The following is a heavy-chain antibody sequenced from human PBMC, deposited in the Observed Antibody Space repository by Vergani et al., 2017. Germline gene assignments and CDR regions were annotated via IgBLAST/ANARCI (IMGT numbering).Heavy chain of an antibody. CDR2: IFWNDNN. D-gene: IGHD3-10*01. CDR3: AHSQDPRLVWFVEGRYYFDY. CDR1: GFSLSTSGVG. V-gene: IGHV2-5*01. Sequence: QITLKESGPTLVKPTQTLTLTCTFSGFSLSTSGVGVGWISQPPGKALVWLALIFWNDNNRYSPSLKSRLTITKDPSKNQVVLTMTNMDPVDTATYYCAHSQDPRLVWFVEGRYYFDYWDQGTLVTVSS. J-gene: IGHJ4*02.